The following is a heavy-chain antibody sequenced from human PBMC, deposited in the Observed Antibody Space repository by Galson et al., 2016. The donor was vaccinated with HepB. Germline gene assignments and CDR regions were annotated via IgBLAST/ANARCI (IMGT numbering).Heavy chain of an antibody. Sequence: SLRLSCAASGFTVSSNCMSWVRQAPGKGLEWVSLICDGGRAYYTDSAKARFTISRDNSKNTLYLQLNNLRPADTAVYFCARNPPGVPDFALDVWGQGTTVTVSS. V-gene: IGHV3-66*01. CDR1: GFTVSSNC. CDR2: ICDGGRA. CDR3: ARNPPGVPDFALDV. J-gene: IGHJ6*02. D-gene: IGHD3-10*01.